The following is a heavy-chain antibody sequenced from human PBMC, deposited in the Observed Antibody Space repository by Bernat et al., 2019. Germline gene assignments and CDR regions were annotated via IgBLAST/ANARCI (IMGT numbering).Heavy chain of an antibody. J-gene: IGHJ5*02. CDR3: VKWGRIAAAGGWFDP. V-gene: IGHV3-23*01. Sequence: EVQLLESGGGLVQPGGSLSLSCAASGFTFSSYAMSWVRQAPGKGLKWVSAISGSADNTYYADSVKGRFTISRDNAKNTLYLQMNSLRAEDTAVYYCVKWGRIAAAGGWFDPWGQGTLVTVSS. CDR1: GFTFSSYA. D-gene: IGHD6-13*01. CDR2: ISGSADNT.